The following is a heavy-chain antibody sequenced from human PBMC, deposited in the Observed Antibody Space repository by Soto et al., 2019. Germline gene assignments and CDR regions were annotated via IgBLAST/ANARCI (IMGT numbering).Heavy chain of an antibody. CDR1: GGAISIYY. V-gene: IGHV4-59*01. CDR3: ARATRTTVTTDTGWFDP. D-gene: IGHD4-17*01. J-gene: IGHJ5*02. CDR2: IYYSGST. Sequence: SETLSLTCTVSGGAISIYYWSWIRQPPGKGLEWIGYIYYSGSTNYNPSLKSRVTISVDTSKNQFSLKLSSVTAADTAVYYCARATRTTVTTDTGWFDPPGQGTLVTVSS.